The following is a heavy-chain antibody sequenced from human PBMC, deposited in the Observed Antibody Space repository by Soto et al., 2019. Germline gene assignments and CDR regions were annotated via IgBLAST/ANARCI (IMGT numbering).Heavy chain of an antibody. J-gene: IGHJ4*02. CDR2: LSGSGART. V-gene: IGHV3-23*01. Sequence: LRLSCAASGFTFSSYGMGWVRQTPGKGLEWVSALSGSGARTYYADSVKGRFTISRDNSKNTLYLQMNSLRADDTAVYYCAKDWDESDSSGYYRLDYWGQGSLVTVSS. D-gene: IGHD3-22*01. CDR1: GFTFSSYG. CDR3: AKDWDESDSSGYYRLDY.